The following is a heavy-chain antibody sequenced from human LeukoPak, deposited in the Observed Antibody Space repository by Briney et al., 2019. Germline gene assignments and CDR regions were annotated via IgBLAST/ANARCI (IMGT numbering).Heavy chain of an antibody. D-gene: IGHD3-22*01. CDR1: GYTLTELS. CDR2: LDPEDGET. Sequence: GASVKVSCTVSGYTLTELSMHWVRQAPGKGLEWMGGLDPEDGETIYAQKFQGRVTMTGDTSTDTAYMELSSLRSEDTAVYYCATSTYYYDSSGYYYFDYWGQGTLVTVSS. V-gene: IGHV1-24*01. CDR3: ATSTYYYDSSGYYYFDY. J-gene: IGHJ4*02.